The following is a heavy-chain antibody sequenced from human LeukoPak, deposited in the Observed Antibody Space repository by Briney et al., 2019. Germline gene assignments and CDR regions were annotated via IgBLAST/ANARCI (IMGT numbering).Heavy chain of an antibody. Sequence: AGGSLRLSCAASGFTFSTYWMSWVRQAPGKGLEWVANIKQDGSEKNHVDSVEGRFTISRDNAKNSLYLQMNSLRAEDTAVYYCARGLLAAAGIDYWGQGALVTVSS. D-gene: IGHD6-13*01. CDR3: ARGLLAAAGIDY. CDR1: GFTFSTYW. J-gene: IGHJ4*02. CDR2: IKQDGSEK. V-gene: IGHV3-7*04.